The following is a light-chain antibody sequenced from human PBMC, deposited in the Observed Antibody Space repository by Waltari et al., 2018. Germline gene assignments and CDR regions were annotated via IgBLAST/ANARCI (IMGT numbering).Light chain of an antibody. CDR3: QQSYSAPLH. CDR1: QAISTY. V-gene: IGKV1-39*01. CDR2: SAS. Sequence: DTLMTQSPSSLSASVGDTVTITCRATQAISTYVNWDKKTPVMAPRLLIFSASTLHRGVSSRFRGSGSGTDFTLTLTDLQPDDFATYYCQQSYSAPLHFGGGTRVDI. J-gene: IGKJ4*01.